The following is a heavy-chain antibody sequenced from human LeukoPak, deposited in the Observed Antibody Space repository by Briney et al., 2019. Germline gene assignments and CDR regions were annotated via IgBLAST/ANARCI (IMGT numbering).Heavy chain of an antibody. J-gene: IGHJ4*02. CDR3: SRGRGLQSYFDY. CDR1: GFTFSSYA. Sequence: GGSLRLSCAASGFTFSSYAMSWVRQAPGKGPEWVSSISGYGGSTFCPDSVKGRFTISRDNSKDTLYLQMNSLRAEDTALYYCSRGRGLQSYFDYWGQGTLVTISS. CDR2: ISGYGGST. D-gene: IGHD5-24*01. V-gene: IGHV3-23*01.